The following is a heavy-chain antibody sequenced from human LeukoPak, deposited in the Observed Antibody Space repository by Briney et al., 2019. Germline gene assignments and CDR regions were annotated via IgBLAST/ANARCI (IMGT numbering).Heavy chain of an antibody. Sequence: GGSLRLSCAASGFTFSGSAMHWVRQASGKGLEWVGRIRSKANSYATAYAASVKGRFTISRDDSKNTAYLQMNSLKTEDTVVYYCTRLAIAPDYYYYMDVWGKGTTVTVSS. J-gene: IGHJ6*03. CDR2: IRSKANSYAT. CDR1: GFTFSGSA. D-gene: IGHD2-2*02. V-gene: IGHV3-73*01. CDR3: TRLAIAPDYYYYMDV.